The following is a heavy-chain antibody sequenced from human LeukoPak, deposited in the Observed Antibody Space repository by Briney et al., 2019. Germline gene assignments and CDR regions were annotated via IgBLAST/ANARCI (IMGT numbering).Heavy chain of an antibody. Sequence: SETLSLTCAVYGGSFSGYYWNWIRQPPGKGLEWIGEINHSGSTNYNPSLKSRVTISVDTSKNQFSLKLSSVTAADTAVYYCASLPAAENYFDYWGQGTLVTVSS. CDR2: INHSGST. CDR1: GGSFSGYY. CDR3: ASLPAAENYFDY. V-gene: IGHV4-34*01. D-gene: IGHD2-2*01. J-gene: IGHJ4*02.